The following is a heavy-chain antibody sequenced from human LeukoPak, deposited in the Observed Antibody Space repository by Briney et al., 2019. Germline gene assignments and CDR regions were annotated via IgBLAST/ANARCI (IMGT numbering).Heavy chain of an antibody. CDR3: AREVRYFDWVDYYYGMDV. Sequence: SETLSLTCTVSGGSISSYYWSWIRQPPGKGLEWIGCIYYSGNTNYNPSLKSRVTISVDTSKNQFSLKLSSVTAADTAVYYCAREVRYFDWVDYYYGMDVWGQGTTVTVSS. CDR2: IYYSGNT. D-gene: IGHD3-9*01. V-gene: IGHV4-59*01. CDR1: GGSISSYY. J-gene: IGHJ6*02.